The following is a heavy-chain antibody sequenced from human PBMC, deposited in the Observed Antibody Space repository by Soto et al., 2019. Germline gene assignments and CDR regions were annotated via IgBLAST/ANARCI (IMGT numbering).Heavy chain of an antibody. V-gene: IGHV1-3*01. CDR2: INAGNGNT. CDR3: ARELDRSYYDFWSGSYLGPD. Sequence: ASVKVSCKASGYTFTSYAMHWVRQAPGQRLEWMGWINAGNGNTKYSQKFQGRVTITRDTSASTAYMELSSLRSEDTAVYYCARELDRSYYDFWSGSYLGPDWGQGTLVTVSS. D-gene: IGHD3-3*01. J-gene: IGHJ4*02. CDR1: GYTFTSYA.